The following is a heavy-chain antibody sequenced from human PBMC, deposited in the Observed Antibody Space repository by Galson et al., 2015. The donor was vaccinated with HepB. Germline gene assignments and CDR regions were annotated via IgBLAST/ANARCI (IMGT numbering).Heavy chain of an antibody. CDR3: VREQGYGDYRTSDY. J-gene: IGHJ4*02. Sequence: SLRLACAASGFTFNSHGMHWGREAPGRGLEWVEVIVYTGTNKYYADFVKGRFTISRHTSENTLYLQMISLRVEDTAVYYRVREQGYGDYRTSDYWGQGTLVTVSS. V-gene: IGHV3-33*01. D-gene: IGHD4-17*01. CDR1: GFTFNSHG. CDR2: IVYTGTNK.